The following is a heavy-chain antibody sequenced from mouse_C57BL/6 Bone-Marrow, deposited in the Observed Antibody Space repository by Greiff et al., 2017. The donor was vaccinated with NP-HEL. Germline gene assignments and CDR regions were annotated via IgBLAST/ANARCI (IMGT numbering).Heavy chain of an antibody. Sequence: EVKLMESGPGLVKPSQSLSLTCSVTGYSITSGYYWNWIRQYPGNKLEWMGYISYDGSNNYNPSLKNRISITRDTSKNQFFLKLNSVTTEDTATYYCAREKDGSHFDYWGQGTTLTVSS. V-gene: IGHV3-6*01. J-gene: IGHJ2*01. D-gene: IGHD2-3*01. CDR3: AREKDGSHFDY. CDR1: GYSITSGYY. CDR2: ISYDGSN.